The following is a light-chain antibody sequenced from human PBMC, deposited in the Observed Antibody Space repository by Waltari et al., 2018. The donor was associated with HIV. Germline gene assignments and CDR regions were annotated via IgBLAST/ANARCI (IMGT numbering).Light chain of an antibody. CDR3: SSFANRDGFYVL. CDR1: NSDIGTYDY. V-gene: IGLV2-8*01. J-gene: IGLJ2*01. CDR2: EVT. Sequence: QSALTQPPSASGSPGQSVTLSCTGTNSDIGTYDYVSWYQQHPGKAPKLVISEVTKLRSGVSDRFSGSNSGNTAFLTVSGLQAEDEADYYCSSFANRDGFYVLFGGGTRLTVL.